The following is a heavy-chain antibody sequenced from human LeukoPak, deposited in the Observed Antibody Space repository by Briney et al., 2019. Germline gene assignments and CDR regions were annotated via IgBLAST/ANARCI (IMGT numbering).Heavy chain of an antibody. Sequence: KPGGSLRLSCAASGFTFSNAWLSWVRQAPGKGLEWVGRIKSKTAGGTTDYAAPVKGRFTISRDDSKNTLFLQMNSLRAEDTAVYYCARDQHGPLDYWGQGTLVTVSS. CDR2: IKSKTAGGTT. CDR3: ARDQHGPLDY. CDR1: GFTFSNAW. V-gene: IGHV3-15*01. D-gene: IGHD2-8*01. J-gene: IGHJ4*02.